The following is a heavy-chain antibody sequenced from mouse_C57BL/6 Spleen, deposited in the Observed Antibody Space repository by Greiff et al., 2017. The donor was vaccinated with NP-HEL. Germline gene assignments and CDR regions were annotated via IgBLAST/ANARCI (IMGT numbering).Heavy chain of an antibody. CDR1: GYTFTDYE. J-gene: IGHJ2*01. Sequence: QVQLKQSGAELVRPGASVTLSCKASGYTFTDYEMHWVKQTPVHGLEWIGAIDPETGGTAYHQKFKGKAILTADKSSSTAYMELRSLTSEDSAVYYCTRGTTVVATPDYWGQGTTLTVSS. CDR2: IDPETGGT. D-gene: IGHD1-1*01. V-gene: IGHV1-15*01. CDR3: TRGTTVVATPDY.